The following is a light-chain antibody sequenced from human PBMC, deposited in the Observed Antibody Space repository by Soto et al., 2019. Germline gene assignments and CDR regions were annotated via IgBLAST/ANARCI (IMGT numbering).Light chain of an antibody. CDR3: QQYGSSGT. Sequence: IVLTQSPGTLSLSPGERATPSCRASQSGSNNYLAWYQQKPGQAPRLLIYGASNRATGIPDRFSGSGSGTDFTLTISRLEPEDFAVYYCQQYGSSGTFGQGTKVDIK. V-gene: IGKV3-20*01. CDR2: GAS. J-gene: IGKJ1*01. CDR1: QSGSNNY.